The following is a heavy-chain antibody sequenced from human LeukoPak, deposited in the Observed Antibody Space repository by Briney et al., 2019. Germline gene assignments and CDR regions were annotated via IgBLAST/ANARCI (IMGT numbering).Heavy chain of an antibody. D-gene: IGHD3-22*01. Sequence: ASVKVSCKASGGTFSSYTISWVRRAPGQGLEWMGRIIPILGIANYAQKFQGRVTITADKSTSTAYMEPSSLRSEDTAVYYCARGSTYYYDSSGSAFDYWGQGTLVTVSS. CDR1: GGTFSSYT. CDR3: ARGSTYYYDSSGSAFDY. CDR2: IIPILGIA. V-gene: IGHV1-69*02. J-gene: IGHJ4*02.